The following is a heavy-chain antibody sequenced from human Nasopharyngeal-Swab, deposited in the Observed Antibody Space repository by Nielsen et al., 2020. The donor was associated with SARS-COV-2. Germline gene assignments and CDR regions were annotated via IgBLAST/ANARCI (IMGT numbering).Heavy chain of an antibody. CDR2: ISYDGSNK. CDR1: GFTFSSYA. CDR3: AREAYDYVWGSYRYTTHAAFDI. J-gene: IGHJ3*02. D-gene: IGHD3-16*02. Sequence: GESLKISCAASGFTFSSYAMHWVRQAPGKGLEWVAVISYDGSNKYYADSVKGRFTISRDNSKNTLYLQMNSLRAEDTAVYYCAREAYDYVWGSYRYTTHAAFDIWGQGTMVTVSS. V-gene: IGHV3-30-3*01.